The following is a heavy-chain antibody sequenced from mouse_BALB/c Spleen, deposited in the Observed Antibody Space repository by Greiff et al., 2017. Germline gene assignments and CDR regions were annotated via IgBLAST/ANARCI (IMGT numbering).Heavy chain of an antibody. V-gene: IGHV2-9*02. CDR2: LWAGGST. Sequence: VKLLESGPGLVAPSQSLSITCTVSGFSLTSYGVHWVRQPPGKGLEWLGVLWAGGSTHYNSALMSRLSISKNNSTSQVFLQMNSLQTDDTAMYYGARILRHGADVWGAGTTVTVSS. D-gene: IGHD1-2*01. CDR1: GFSLTSYG. CDR3: ARILRHGADV. J-gene: IGHJ1*01.